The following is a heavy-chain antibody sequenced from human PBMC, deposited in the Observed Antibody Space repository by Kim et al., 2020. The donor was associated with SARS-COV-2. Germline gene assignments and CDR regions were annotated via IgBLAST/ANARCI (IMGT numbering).Heavy chain of an antibody. J-gene: IGHJ4*02. D-gene: IGHD3-16*01. CDR3: ARVYDSVWESSRLFYLDY. CDR1: GFNFRSYW. CDR2: INEDGTEK. Sequence: GGSLRLSCAASGFNFRSYWMSWVRQAPGKGLEWVATINEDGTEKSYVDSVKGRFTISRDNGKNVLYLQMNSLRAEETAVYYCARVYDSVWESSRLFYLDYWGEGALVTVSS. V-gene: IGHV3-7*05.